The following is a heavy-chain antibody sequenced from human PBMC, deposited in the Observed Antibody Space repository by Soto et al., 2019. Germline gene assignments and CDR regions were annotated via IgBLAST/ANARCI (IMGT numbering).Heavy chain of an antibody. J-gene: IGHJ4*02. D-gene: IGHD4-17*01. V-gene: IGHV3-23*01. CDR3: AKDPNGDYIGAFDD. CDR1: GFAFSNYA. CDR2: ISRSSSVI. Sequence: EVQLLESGGNLEQPGGSLRLSCAASGFAFSNYAVTWVRQAQGKGLEWVSSISRSSSVIYYADSVRGRFIISRDNSKNMLYLQMNSLRAEDTARYYCAKDPNGDYIGAFDDWGQGTLVTVSS.